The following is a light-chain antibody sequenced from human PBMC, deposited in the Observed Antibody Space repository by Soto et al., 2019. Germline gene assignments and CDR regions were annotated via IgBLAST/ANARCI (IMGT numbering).Light chain of an antibody. CDR2: GNN. CDR1: GSSIGTNT. Sequence: QSALTQPPSESGTPGQRVTISCSGSGSSIGTNTVNWYRQLPGTAPTLLIYGNNQRPSGVPDRFSGSESATSASLAISGLQSEDEAEYYCAAWDGSLNNVVFGGGTKVTVL. J-gene: IGLJ2*01. CDR3: AAWDGSLNNVV. V-gene: IGLV1-44*01.